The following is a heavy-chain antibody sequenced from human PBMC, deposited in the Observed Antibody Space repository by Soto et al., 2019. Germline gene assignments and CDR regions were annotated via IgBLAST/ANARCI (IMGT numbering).Heavy chain of an antibody. CDR2: IYWDDDK. D-gene: IGHD6-6*01. V-gene: IGHV2-5*02. J-gene: IGHJ6*02. Sequence: SGPTLVNPTQTLTLTCTFSGFSLSTSGVGVGWIRQPPGKTLEWLALIYWDDDKRYSPSLKSRLTITKDTSKNQVVLTMTNMDPMETATYYCAHRRSGYSSSSHYYYYGMDVWGQGTTVTVSS. CDR1: GFSLSTSGVG. CDR3: AHRRSGYSSSSHYYYYGMDV.